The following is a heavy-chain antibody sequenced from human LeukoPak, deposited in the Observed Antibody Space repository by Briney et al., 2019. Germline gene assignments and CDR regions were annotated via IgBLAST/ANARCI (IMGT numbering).Heavy chain of an antibody. CDR1: GFTFSGYT. CDR3: ARGPDYDILTVPGYFDY. CDR2: ISGSGFST. D-gene: IGHD3-9*01. Sequence: GGSLRLSCAASGFTFSGYTMTWVRQAPGKGLEWVSSISGSGFSTYYADSVKGRFTISRDNAKNSLYLQMNSLRAEDTAVYYCARGPDYDILTVPGYFDYWGQGTLVSVPS. J-gene: IGHJ4*02. V-gene: IGHV3-23*01.